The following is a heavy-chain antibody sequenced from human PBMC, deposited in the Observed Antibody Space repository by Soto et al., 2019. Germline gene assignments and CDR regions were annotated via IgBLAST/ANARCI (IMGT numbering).Heavy chain of an antibody. CDR3: ARVKTDYSNPRGPFFFCGMDV. CDR2: ISYDGGHK. Sequence: QVQLVESGGGVVHPERSLRLSCSASEFTFSSYAMHWVRQAPGKGLEWVAGISYDGGHKFYGDSVRGRFTISRDSSKTTVFLQMKSLRPEDTAAYYCARVKTDYSNPRGPFFFCGMDVWGQGTTVTVSS. J-gene: IGHJ6*02. V-gene: IGHV3-30-3*01. CDR1: EFTFSSYA. D-gene: IGHD4-4*01.